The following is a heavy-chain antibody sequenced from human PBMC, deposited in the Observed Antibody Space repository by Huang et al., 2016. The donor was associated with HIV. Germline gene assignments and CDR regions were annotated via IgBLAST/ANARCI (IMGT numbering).Heavy chain of an antibody. CDR3: ARHFGSWSGYFDS. V-gene: IGHV4-39*01. Sequence: QLQLQESGPGLVRPSETLSLICTVSGGSITDSNYYWGWIRQPPGKGLEWIGRIYYSVDTEYNPSLKSRVTMSVDTSKKRFSLDIRSVAVADTAIYYCARHFGSWSGYFDSWGQGTLVPVSS. D-gene: IGHD3-10*01. CDR2: IYYSVDT. CDR1: GGSITDSNYY. J-gene: IGHJ4*02.